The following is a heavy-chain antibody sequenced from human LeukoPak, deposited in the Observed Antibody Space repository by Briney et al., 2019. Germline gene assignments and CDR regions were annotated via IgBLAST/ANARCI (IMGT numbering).Heavy chain of an antibody. CDR3: ARMFHYESSDYTHMDV. Sequence: ASVKVSCKASGYNFGNYDISWVRQAPGQGLEWMGLISVYNGHTKYAQKLQGRVIMTTDTSTSTAYMELRSLRFDDTAVYFCARMFHYESSDYTHMDVWGKGTTVTVSS. CDR1: GYNFGNYD. D-gene: IGHD3-22*01. CDR2: ISVYNGHT. J-gene: IGHJ6*03. V-gene: IGHV1-18*01.